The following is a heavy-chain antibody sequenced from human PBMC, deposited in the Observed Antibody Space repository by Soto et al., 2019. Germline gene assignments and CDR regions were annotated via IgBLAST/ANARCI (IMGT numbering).Heavy chain of an antibody. D-gene: IGHD5-12*01. V-gene: IGHV1-69*04. Sequence: VASVKVSCKASGYTFTSYGISWVRQAPGQGLEWMGRIIPLLNIANYAQKFQGRVTITADRSTGTAYMELNSLRSEDTAVYYCARDSPIWSTFSRYDAIAYWGQGTLVPVSS. J-gene: IGHJ4*02. CDR2: IIPLLNIA. CDR3: ARDSPIWSTFSRYDAIAY. CDR1: GYTFTSYG.